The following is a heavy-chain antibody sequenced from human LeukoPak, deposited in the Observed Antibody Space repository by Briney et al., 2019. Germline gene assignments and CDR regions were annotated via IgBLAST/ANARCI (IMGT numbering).Heavy chain of an antibody. CDR1: GFTFGSYA. CDR2: INSDGRNT. V-gene: IGHV3-23*01. J-gene: IGHJ4*02. CDR3: ARREYNNGYVF. Sequence: PGGSLRLSCAASGFTFGSYAMSWVRQAPGKGLEWFSGINSDGRNTYYADFVKGRFTTSRDNSKNTLFLQVNSLRAEDTAVYYCARREYNNGYVFGGPGTLVTVSS. D-gene: IGHD5-18*01.